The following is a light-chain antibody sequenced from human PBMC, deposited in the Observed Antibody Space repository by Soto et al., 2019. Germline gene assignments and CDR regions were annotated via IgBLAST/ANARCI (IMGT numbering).Light chain of an antibody. J-gene: IGLJ1*01. CDR1: SRDIGNYNY. CDR2: EVT. CDR3: ASYRSADTLVV. Sequence: QSVLAQPASVSGSPGQSITISCTGTSRDIGNYNYVSWYQHHPGKAPKLMIYEVTSRPSGVSDRFSGSKSGMTASLTISGLQPEDEADYFCASYRSADTLVVFGTGTKVTVL. V-gene: IGLV2-14*01.